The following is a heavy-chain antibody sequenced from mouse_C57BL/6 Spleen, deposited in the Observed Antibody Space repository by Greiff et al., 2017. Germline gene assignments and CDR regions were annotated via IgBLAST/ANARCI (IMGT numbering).Heavy chain of an antibody. V-gene: IGHV1-82*01. J-gene: IGHJ4*01. D-gene: IGHD2-5*01. CDR3: ARTYSNYEAMDY. CDR1: GYAFSSSW. Sequence: QVQLQQSGPELVKPGASVKISCKASGYAFSSSWMNWVKQRPGKGLEWIGRIYPGDGDTNYNGKFKGKATLTADKSSSTAYMQLSSLTSEDSAVYFCARTYSNYEAMDYWGQGTSVTVAS. CDR2: IYPGDGDT.